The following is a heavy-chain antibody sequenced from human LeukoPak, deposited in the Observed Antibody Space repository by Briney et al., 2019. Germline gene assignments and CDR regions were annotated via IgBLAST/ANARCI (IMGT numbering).Heavy chain of an antibody. CDR2: INHSGST. V-gene: IGHV4-34*01. J-gene: IGHJ4*02. CDR3: ARGPIAVAGHFDY. Sequence: PSETLSLTCAVYGGSFSGYYWSWIRQPPGKGLEWIGEINHSGSTNYNPSLKSRVTISVDTSKNQFSLKLSSVTAADTAVYCCARGPIAVAGHFDYWGQGTLVTVSS. CDR1: GGSFSGYY. D-gene: IGHD6-19*01.